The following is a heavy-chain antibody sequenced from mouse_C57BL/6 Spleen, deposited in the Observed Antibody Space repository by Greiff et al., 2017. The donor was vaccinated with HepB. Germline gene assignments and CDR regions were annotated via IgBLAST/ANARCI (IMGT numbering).Heavy chain of an antibody. J-gene: IGHJ2*01. CDR2: IYPGDGDT. CDR3: AREGDYDYDEEGYYFDY. V-gene: IGHV1-82*01. CDR1: GYAFSSSW. D-gene: IGHD2-4*01. Sequence: VQLQQSGPELVKPGASVKISCKASGYAFSSSWMNWVKQRPGKGLEWIGRIYPGDGDTNYNGKFKGKATLTADKSSSTAYMQLSSLTSEDSAVDFCAREGDYDYDEEGYYFDYWGQGTTLTVSS.